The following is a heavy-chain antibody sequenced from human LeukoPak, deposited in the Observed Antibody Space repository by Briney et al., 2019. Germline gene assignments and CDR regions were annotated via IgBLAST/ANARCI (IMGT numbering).Heavy chain of an antibody. J-gene: IGHJ4*02. D-gene: IGHD4-17*01. CDR3: ARQPASVTFDY. V-gene: IGHV4-39*01. CDR2: TYYSGST. CDR1: GGSISSTNYY. Sequence: SETLSLTCTVSGGSISSTNYYWGWIRQPPGKGLEWIGSTYYSGSTYYNPSLKSRVTISVDTSQNQFSLRLSSVTAADTTAYYCARQPASVTFDYWGQGTLVTVSS.